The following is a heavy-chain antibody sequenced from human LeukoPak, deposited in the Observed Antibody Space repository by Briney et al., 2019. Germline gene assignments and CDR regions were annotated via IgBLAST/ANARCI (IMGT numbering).Heavy chain of an antibody. CDR1: GFAFNTYG. CDR2: IWYDGSKK. Sequence: GKSLRLSCVASGFAFNTYGMHWVRQAPGKGLEWVAVIWYDGSKKFYADSVNGRFTISRDDSKNTLYLQMSGLRADDTAVYYCAGAYSAGWFTYWGQGTPVTVSS. D-gene: IGHD3-16*01. V-gene: IGHV3-33*01. CDR3: AGAYSAGWFTY. J-gene: IGHJ4*02.